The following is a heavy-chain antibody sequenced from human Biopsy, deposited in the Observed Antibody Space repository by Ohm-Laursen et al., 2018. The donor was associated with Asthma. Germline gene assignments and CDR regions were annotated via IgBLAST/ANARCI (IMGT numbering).Heavy chain of an antibody. J-gene: IGHJ1*01. V-gene: IGHV3-7*01. CDR3: ARTFHFWSPYHAEHYQL. CDR1: GFTFGDYC. Sequence: SLRLSCAASGFTFGDYCMSGVRQVPGKGLEWVANIKHDGSEKNHVDSLKGRFAISRDNAKNSLYLQMNSLRAEDTAVYYCARTFHFWSPYHAEHYQLWGQGTLVTVSS. D-gene: IGHD3-3*02. CDR2: IKHDGSEK.